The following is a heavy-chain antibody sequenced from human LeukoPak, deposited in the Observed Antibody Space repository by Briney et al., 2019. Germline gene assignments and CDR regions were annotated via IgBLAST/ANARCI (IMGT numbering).Heavy chain of an antibody. CDR3: VKGSKTSRPYYFDY. CDR2: ITGSGDDT. CDR1: GFTFSSYA. V-gene: IGHV3-23*01. Sequence: GGSLRLSCAASGFTFSSYAMSWVRQTPEKGLEWVSAITGSGDDTFHADSVKGRFTISRDNSRNTLYLKMNSLRAEDTAVYHCVKGSKTSRPYYFDYWGQGALVTVSS. J-gene: IGHJ4*02.